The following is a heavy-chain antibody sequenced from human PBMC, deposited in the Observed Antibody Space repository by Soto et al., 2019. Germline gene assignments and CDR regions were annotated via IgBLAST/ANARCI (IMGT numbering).Heavy chain of an antibody. CDR3: ARVWGSGSYYRYYYYYGMDV. V-gene: IGHV1-18*04. CDR1: GYTFTSNS. D-gene: IGHD3-10*01. J-gene: IGHJ6*02. CDR2: INVYNGNT. Sequence: ASVKVSCKASGYTFTSNSIGWVRQAPGQGLEWMGWINVYNGNTKYAQQLQGRVTLTTDTSTSTAYMELSSLRSEDTAVYYCARVWGSGSYYRYYYYYGMDVWGQGTTVTV.